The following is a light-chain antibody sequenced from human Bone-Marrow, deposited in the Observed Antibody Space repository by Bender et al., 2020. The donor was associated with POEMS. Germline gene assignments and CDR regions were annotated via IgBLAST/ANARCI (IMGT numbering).Light chain of an antibody. CDR3: QSYDSSLSASV. CDR1: SSNIGGNT. J-gene: IGLJ3*02. CDR2: TSH. Sequence: QSVLTQPPSASGTPGQSVTISCSGSSSNIGGNTVSWYQHLPGAAPRLLIYTSHQRPSGVPDRFSGSKSGTSASLAISGLQSDDEADYYCQSYDSSLSASVFGGGTKLTVL. V-gene: IGLV1-44*01.